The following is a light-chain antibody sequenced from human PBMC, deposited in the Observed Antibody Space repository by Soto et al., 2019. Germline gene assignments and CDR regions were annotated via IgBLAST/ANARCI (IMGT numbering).Light chain of an antibody. Sequence: EIVMTQSPLSLTAPLEERAPISSKSSNSLQHINEKPLLVWSMQKPGKSPQLLIYLASRRAPGAPDRVSGSGSGTDFTLRISTVEADDAAIYYCMQALQTPRTFGQGTKLEI. V-gene: IGKV2-28*01. CDR3: MQALQTPRT. J-gene: IGKJ1*01. CDR2: LAS. CDR1: NSLQHINEKPL.